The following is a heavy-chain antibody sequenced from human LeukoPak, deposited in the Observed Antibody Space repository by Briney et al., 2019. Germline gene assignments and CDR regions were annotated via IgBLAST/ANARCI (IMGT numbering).Heavy chain of an antibody. CDR1: GFTFSSYS. V-gene: IGHV3-21*01. D-gene: IGHD1-1*01. CDR2: IGSSSSYI. CDR3: ARGRYNWNDGYYYYYMDV. Sequence: GGSLRLSCAASGFTFSSYSMNWVRQAPGKGLEWVSSIGSSSSYIYYADSVKGRFTISRDNAKNSLYLQMNSLRAEDTAVYYCARGRYNWNDGYYYYYMDVWGKGTTVTVSS. J-gene: IGHJ6*03.